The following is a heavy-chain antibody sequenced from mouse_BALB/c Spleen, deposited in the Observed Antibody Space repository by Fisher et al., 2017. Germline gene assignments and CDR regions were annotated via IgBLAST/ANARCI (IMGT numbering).Heavy chain of an antibody. CDR3: ARHGGNYGMDY. V-gene: IGHV5-9-3*01. D-gene: IGHD2-1*01. J-gene: IGHJ4*01. Sequence: VRFTISRDNAKNTLYLQMSSLKSEDTAMYYCARHGGNYGMDYWGQGTSVTVSS.